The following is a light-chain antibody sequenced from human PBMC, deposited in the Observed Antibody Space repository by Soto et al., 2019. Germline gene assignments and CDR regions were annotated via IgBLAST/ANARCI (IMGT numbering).Light chain of an antibody. CDR2: EVS. CDR3: SSYAGSNIA. V-gene: IGLV2-8*01. Sequence: QSALTQPPSASGSPGQSVTISCTGTSSDVGGYNYVYWYQQHPGKAPKLMIYEVSKRPSGVPDRFSGSKSGNTASLTVSGLQAEDEADYYCSSYAGSNIAFGGGTKLTVL. J-gene: IGLJ2*01. CDR1: SSDVGGYNY.